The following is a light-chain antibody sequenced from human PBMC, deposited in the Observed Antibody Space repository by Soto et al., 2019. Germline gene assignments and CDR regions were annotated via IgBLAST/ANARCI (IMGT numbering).Light chain of an antibody. V-gene: IGLV1-44*01. J-gene: IGLJ2*01. CDR3: ATWDDSLSAPV. CDR1: SSNIGSTT. CDR2: SNS. Sequence: QSVLTQPPSASVAPGPGVTISCSGTSSNIGSTTVNWYQQVPGPAPKLLIHSNSQRPSGVPDRFSGSRSGTSASLAISGLQSDDEADYYCATWDDSLSAPVFGGGTKLTVL.